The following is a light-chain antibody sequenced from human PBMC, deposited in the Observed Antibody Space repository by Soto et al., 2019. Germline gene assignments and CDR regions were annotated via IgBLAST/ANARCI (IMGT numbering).Light chain of an antibody. V-gene: IGKV3-20*01. J-gene: IGKJ1*01. CDR2: DAS. CDR3: QHYGSSPWT. Sequence: EIVLTQSAGTLSLSPGERATLSCRASQTVSGSYLAWFQQKPGQAPRLLIYDASTRAAGVPHRFSGSGSGTDFSLTINRLEPEDFAVYYCQHYGSSPWTFGQGTKVEIK. CDR1: QTVSGSY.